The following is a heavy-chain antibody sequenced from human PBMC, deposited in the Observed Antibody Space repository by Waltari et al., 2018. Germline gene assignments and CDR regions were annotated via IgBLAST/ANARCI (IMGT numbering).Heavy chain of an antibody. V-gene: IGHV3-7*01. Sequence: EVQLVESGGGLVQPGGSLRLSCAASGFTRRRYWMSWVRQAPGKGPEWVANIMTDGSEEYYVDSVRGRFTISRDNAKNSLYLQMNSLRPEDTAVYYCARDQWFAFDIWGHGTMVTVSS. CDR1: GFTRRRYW. CDR3: ARDQWFAFDI. CDR2: IMTDGSEE. D-gene: IGHD3-22*01. J-gene: IGHJ3*02.